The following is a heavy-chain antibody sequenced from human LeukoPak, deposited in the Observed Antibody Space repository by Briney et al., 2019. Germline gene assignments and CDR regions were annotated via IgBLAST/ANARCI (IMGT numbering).Heavy chain of an antibody. Sequence: GGSLRLSCAASGLTFSSYAMSWVRQAPGKGLEWDSAISGSSGHTYYADSVKGRFTISRDNSKNTLYLQMNSLRAEDTAVYYCAKVGFSEMEWLLYSDHWGQGTLVTVSS. CDR3: AKVGFSEMEWLLYSDH. D-gene: IGHD3-3*01. J-gene: IGHJ4*02. CDR2: ISGSSGHT. CDR1: GLTFSSYA. V-gene: IGHV3-23*01.